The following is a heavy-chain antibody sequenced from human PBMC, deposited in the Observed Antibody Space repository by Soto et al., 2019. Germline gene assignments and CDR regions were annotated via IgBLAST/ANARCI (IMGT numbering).Heavy chain of an antibody. CDR1: GDSVSSNSAA. D-gene: IGHD1-7*01. V-gene: IGHV6-1*01. CDR2: TYYRSKWYN. J-gene: IGHJ4*02. Sequence: SQALSLTCAISGDSVSSNSAAWNWIRQSPSRGLEWLGRTYYRSKWYNDYAVSVKSRITINPDTSKNQFSLQLNSVTPEDTAVYYCARARKSNWNSWPQYFDYWGQGTLVTVSS. CDR3: ARARKSNWNSWPQYFDY.